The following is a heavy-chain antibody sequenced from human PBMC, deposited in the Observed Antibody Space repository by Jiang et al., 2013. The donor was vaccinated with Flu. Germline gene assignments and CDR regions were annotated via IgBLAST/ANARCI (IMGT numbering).Heavy chain of an antibody. CDR2: IWYDGSNK. Sequence: QLLESGGGVVQPGRSLRLSCAASGFTFSSYGMHWVRQAPGKGLEWVAVIWYDGSNKYYADSVKGRFTISRDNSKNTLYLQMNSLRAEDTAVYYCAREDIVVVPAAMAGGGPPPGGMDVWGQGTTVTVSS. V-gene: IGHV3-33*01. D-gene: IGHD2-2*01. CDR1: GFTFSSYG. CDR3: AREDIVVVPAAMAGGGPPPGGMDV. J-gene: IGHJ6*02.